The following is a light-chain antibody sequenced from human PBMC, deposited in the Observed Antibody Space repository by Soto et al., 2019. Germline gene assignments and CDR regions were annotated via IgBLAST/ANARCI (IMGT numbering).Light chain of an antibody. CDR2: DVT. J-gene: IGLJ2*01. Sequence: QSALTQPPSASGAPGQSVTISCTGTSSDVGTHGYVSWYQQHAGKAPKLMIYDVTNRPSGVPDRFSGSKSATTASLTVSGLQAEDEADYYCMCYAGGNKVVFGGGTKLTVL. CDR1: SSDVGTHGY. V-gene: IGLV2-8*01. CDR3: MCYAGGNKVV.